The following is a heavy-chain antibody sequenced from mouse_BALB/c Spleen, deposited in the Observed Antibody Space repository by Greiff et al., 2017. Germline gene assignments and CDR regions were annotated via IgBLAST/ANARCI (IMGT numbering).Heavy chain of an antibody. CDR3: NALYAWFAY. Sequence: EVQVVESGAELVRSGASVKLSCTASGFNIKDYYMHWVKQRPEQGLEWIGWIDPENGDTEYAPKFQGKATMTADTSSNTAYLQLSSLTSEDTAVYYCNALYAWFAYWGQGTLVTVSA. CDR1: GFNIKDYY. D-gene: IGHD1-1*01. V-gene: IGHV14-4*02. J-gene: IGHJ3*01. CDR2: IDPENGDT.